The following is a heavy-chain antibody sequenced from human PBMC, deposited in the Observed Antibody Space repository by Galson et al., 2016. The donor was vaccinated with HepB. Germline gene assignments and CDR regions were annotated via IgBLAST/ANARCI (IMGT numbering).Heavy chain of an antibody. J-gene: IGHJ5*02. CDR2: ISALHNQI. D-gene: IGHD3-10*01. CDR3: VISVRGISTGPFDH. Sequence: SLRLSCAGTGFTFSSYGMSWVRQAPGQGLEWVSVISALHNQIYYADYVRGRFTISRDNSKSRLFLQMSSLRAEDTAMYYCVISVRGISTGPFDHWGQGTLVVVSS. CDR1: GFTFSSYG. V-gene: IGHV3-23*01.